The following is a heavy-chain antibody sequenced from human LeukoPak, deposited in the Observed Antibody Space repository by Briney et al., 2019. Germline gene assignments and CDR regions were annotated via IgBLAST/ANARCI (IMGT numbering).Heavy chain of an antibody. V-gene: IGHV3-30*02. Sequence: PGGSLRLSCAASGITFGSYGMHRVRQAPGKGLEWVAFIWYDGSNKYYTDSVKGRFTISRDNSKDTLYLQMNSLRVEDTALYYCAKGGEICSGGSCSPGYWGQGTLVTVSS. CDR1: GITFGSYG. J-gene: IGHJ4*02. D-gene: IGHD2-15*01. CDR3: AKGGEICSGGSCSPGY. CDR2: IWYDGSNK.